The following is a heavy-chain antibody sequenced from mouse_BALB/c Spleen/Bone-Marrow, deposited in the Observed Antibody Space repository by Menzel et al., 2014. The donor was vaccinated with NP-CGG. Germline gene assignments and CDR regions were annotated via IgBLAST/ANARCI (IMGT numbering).Heavy chain of an antibody. Sequence: EVKLMESGGGLVQPGGSLRLSCATSGFTFSGFYMEWVRQPPGKRLEWIAASRNKANDYTTEYSASVKGRFIVSRDTSQSILYLQMNALRAEDTAIYYCTRVTYGIYAMDYWGQGTSVTVSS. CDR2: SRNKANDYTT. CDR1: GFTFSGFY. CDR3: TRVTYGIYAMDY. J-gene: IGHJ4*01. D-gene: IGHD2-1*01. V-gene: IGHV7-1*02.